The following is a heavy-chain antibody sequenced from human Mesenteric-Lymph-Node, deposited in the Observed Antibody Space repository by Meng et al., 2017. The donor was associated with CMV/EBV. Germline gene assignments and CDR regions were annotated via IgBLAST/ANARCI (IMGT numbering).Heavy chain of an antibody. CDR2: IKRDGSEK. D-gene: IGHD3-3*01. J-gene: IGHJ4*02. V-gene: IGHV3-7*01. CDR3: ARDGGYYFDY. CDR1: GFTVSSNY. Sequence: LTGAASGFTVSSNYMSWVRQAPGKGLEWVANIKRDGSEKYYVDSVKGRFTISRDNAKNSLFLQMNSLRAEDTAVYYCARDGGYYFDYWGQGTLVTVSS.